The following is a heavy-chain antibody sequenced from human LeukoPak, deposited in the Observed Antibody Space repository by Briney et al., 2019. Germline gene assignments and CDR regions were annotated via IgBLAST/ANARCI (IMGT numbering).Heavy chain of an antibody. CDR1: GFTFSSYW. CDR2: IKQDGSEK. J-gene: IGHJ4*02. D-gene: IGHD5-24*01. Sequence: PGGSLRLSCAASGFTFSSYWISWVRQAPGKGLEWVANIKQDGSEKYYVDSVKGRFTISRDNAKNSLYLQMNSLRAEDTAVYYCASTITSLFDYWGQGTLVTVSS. CDR3: ASTITSLFDY. V-gene: IGHV3-7*01.